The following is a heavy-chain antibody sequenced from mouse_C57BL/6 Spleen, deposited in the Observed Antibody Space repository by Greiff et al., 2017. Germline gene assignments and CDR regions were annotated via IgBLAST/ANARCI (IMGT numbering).Heavy chain of an antibody. CDR3: AREDGLYYFDY. CDR1: GYSITSGYY. CDR2: ISYDGSN. D-gene: IGHD2-3*01. V-gene: IGHV3-6*01. Sequence: DVQLQESGPGLVKPSQSLSLTCSVTGYSITSGYYWNWIRQFPGNKLEWMGYISYDGSNNYNPSLKNRISITRDTSKNQFFLKLNSVTTEDTATYYCAREDGLYYFDYWGQGTTLTVSS. J-gene: IGHJ2*01.